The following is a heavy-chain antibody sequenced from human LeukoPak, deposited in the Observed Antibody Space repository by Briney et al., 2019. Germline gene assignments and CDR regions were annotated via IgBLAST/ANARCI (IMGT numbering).Heavy chain of an antibody. V-gene: IGHV1-2*02. D-gene: IGHD3-22*01. CDR1: GYTFTGYY. J-gene: IGHJ1*01. CDR2: INPNSGGT. Sequence: GASVKVSCKASGYTFTGYYMHWVRQAPGQGLEWMGWINPNSGGTNYAQKFQGRVTMTRDTSISTAYMELSRLRSGDTAVYYCAGDRGYYYDSSGYGDAEYFQHWGQGTLVTVSS. CDR3: AGDRGYYYDSSGYGDAEYFQH.